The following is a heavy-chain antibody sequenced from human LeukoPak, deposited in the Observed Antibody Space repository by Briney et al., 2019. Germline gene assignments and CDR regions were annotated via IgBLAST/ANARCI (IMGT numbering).Heavy chain of an antibody. CDR2: IGISSGNT. D-gene: IGHD2-2*01. Sequence: HPGGSLRLSCAASGFTFSSYSVNWVRQAPGKGLEWISYIGISSGNTKYADSVKGRFTISGDKAKNSVYLQMNSLRVEDTAVYYCAKNTKYALDNWGQGTLVTVSS. J-gene: IGHJ4*02. CDR1: GFTFSSYS. V-gene: IGHV3-48*01. CDR3: AKNTKYALDN.